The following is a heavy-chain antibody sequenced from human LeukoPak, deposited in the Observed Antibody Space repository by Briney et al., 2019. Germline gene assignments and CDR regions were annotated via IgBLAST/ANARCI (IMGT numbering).Heavy chain of an antibody. CDR1: GFTFSNYS. CDR3: AKQLSGIAVAGTGDYYYYYYMDV. Sequence: PGGSLRLSCAASGFTFSNYSMNWVRQAPGKGLEWVSAISGSGGSTYYADSVKGRFTISRDNSKNTLYLQMNSLRAEDTAVYYCAKQLSGIAVAGTGDYYYYYYMDVWGKGTTVTVSS. CDR2: ISGSGGST. V-gene: IGHV3-23*01. D-gene: IGHD6-19*01. J-gene: IGHJ6*03.